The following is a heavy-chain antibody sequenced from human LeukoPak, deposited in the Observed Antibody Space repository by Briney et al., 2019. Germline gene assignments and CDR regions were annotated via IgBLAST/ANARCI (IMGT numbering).Heavy chain of an antibody. Sequence: SQTLSLTCTVSGGSISSGSYFWSWIRQPAGKGLEWIGRIYTSGSTNYNPSLKSRVTISVDTSKNQFSLKLSSVTAADTAVYYCARDPHPKYHYGSGSYPPRGMDVWGQGTTVTVSS. CDR2: IYTSGST. D-gene: IGHD3-10*01. CDR1: GGSISSGSYF. J-gene: IGHJ6*02. V-gene: IGHV4-61*02. CDR3: ARDPHPKYHYGSGSYPPRGMDV.